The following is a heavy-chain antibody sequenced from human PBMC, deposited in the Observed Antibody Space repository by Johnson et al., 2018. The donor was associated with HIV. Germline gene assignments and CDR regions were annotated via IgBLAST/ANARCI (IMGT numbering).Heavy chain of an antibody. J-gene: IGHJ3*02. CDR2: ISSSDSSI. D-gene: IGHD3-10*01. Sequence: QVQLVESGGGLVKPGGSLRLSCVASGFTFKDHYMSWIRQAPGKGLEWVSYISSSDSSIYYADSVKGRFTISRDNSKNTLYLQMNSLRAEDTAVYYCAKQGGSRLHLWVDAFDIWGQGTMVTISS. CDR3: AKQGGSRLHLWVDAFDI. CDR1: GFTFKDHY. V-gene: IGHV3-11*04.